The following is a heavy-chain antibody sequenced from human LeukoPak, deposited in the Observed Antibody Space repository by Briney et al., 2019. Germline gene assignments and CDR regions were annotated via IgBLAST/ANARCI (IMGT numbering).Heavy chain of an antibody. D-gene: IGHD5-12*01. Sequence: ASVKVSCKASGYTFTGYYMHWVRQAPGQGLEWMGWINPNCGGTNYAQKFQGWFTMTRDTSTSTVYMELSSLRSEDTAVYYCASGYSGYDKGNWFDPWGQGTLVTVSS. CDR1: GYTFTGYY. V-gene: IGHV1-2*04. CDR3: ASGYSGYDKGNWFDP. CDR2: INPNCGGT. J-gene: IGHJ5*02.